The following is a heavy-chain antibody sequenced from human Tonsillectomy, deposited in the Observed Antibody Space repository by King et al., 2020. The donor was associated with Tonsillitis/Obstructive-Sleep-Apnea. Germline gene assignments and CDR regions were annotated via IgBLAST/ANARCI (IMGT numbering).Heavy chain of an antibody. CDR2: INTNTGNP. V-gene: IGHV7-4-1*02. CDR1: GYTFTNYA. J-gene: IGHJ4*02. D-gene: IGHD1-1*01. CDR3: ATPINWNDDSYFDY. Sequence: QLVQSGSELKKPGASVKVSCKASGYTFTNYAVNWVRQAPGQGLEWMGWINTNTGNPTYAQGFTGRFVFSLDTSVSTAYLQISSLKAEDTAVYYCATPINWNDDSYFDYWGQGTLVTVSS.